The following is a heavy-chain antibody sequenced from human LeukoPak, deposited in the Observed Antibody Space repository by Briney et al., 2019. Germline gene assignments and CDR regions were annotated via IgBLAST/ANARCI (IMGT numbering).Heavy chain of an antibody. CDR2: ITPIFRTP. CDR3: ARGWLAETTVVTLYNY. V-gene: IGHV1-69*13. J-gene: IGHJ4*02. D-gene: IGHD2-21*02. CDR1: GGTFSSTT. Sequence: ASVTVSCKASGGTFSSTTINWVRQAPGQGLEWMGGITPIFRTPNYAQRFQGRVTITAVESMSTAYMELSSLRSEDTAVYYCARGWLAETTVVTLYNYWGQGTLVTVSS.